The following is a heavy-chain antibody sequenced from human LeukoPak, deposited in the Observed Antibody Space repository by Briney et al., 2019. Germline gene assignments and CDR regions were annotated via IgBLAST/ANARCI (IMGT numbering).Heavy chain of an antibody. J-gene: IGHJ4*02. CDR3: AKDEYGSGSRDTTDRPGPTD. V-gene: IGHV3-30*02. Sequence: GGSLRLSCAASGFTFSNYGMFWVRQAPGKGLEWVAFIRYDGSNKYYADSVKGRFTISRDNSKNTLYLQMNSLRAEDTAVYYCAKDEYGSGSRDTTDRPGPTDWGQGTLVTVSS. CDR2: IRYDGSNK. CDR1: GFTFSNYG. D-gene: IGHD3-10*01.